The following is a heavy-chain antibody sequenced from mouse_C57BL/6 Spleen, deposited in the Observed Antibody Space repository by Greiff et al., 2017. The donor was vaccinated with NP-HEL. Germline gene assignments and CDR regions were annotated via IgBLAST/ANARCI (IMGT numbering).Heavy chain of an antibody. V-gene: IGHV14-1*01. Sequence: VQLQQSGAELVRPGASVKLSCTASGFNIKDYYMHWVKQRPEQGLEWIGRIDPEDGDTEYAPKFQGKATMTADTSSNTAYLQLSSLTSEDTAVYYCTSITTVVDEVDAMDYWGQGTSVTVSS. J-gene: IGHJ4*01. CDR3: TSITTVVDEVDAMDY. CDR1: GFNIKDYY. CDR2: IDPEDGDT. D-gene: IGHD1-1*01.